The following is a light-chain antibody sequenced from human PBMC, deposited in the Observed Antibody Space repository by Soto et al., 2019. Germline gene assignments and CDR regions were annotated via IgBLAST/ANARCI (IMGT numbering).Light chain of an antibody. CDR1: RSVRNNY. J-gene: IGKJ1*01. Sequence: IVLTQSPGTLSLSPGESATLSCRASRSVRNNYLPWYQQNPGQTPRLLIYGASNRATGITDRFSGSGCGTDFTLTISRLEPEAFAVYYCQQYGSSGTFGQGTKVDIK. V-gene: IGKV3-20*01. CDR2: GAS. CDR3: QQYGSSGT.